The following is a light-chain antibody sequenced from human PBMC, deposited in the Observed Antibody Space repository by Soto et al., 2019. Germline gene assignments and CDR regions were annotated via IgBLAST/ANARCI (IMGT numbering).Light chain of an antibody. Sequence: EIVMTQSPATLSVSRGERATLSCRANQAISSNLAWYQQKPGQAPRLLIYGASTSATGIPDRFSGSGSGTEFTLTISSLQSEDFAVYYCQHYNNWLGTFGGGTKVEIK. CDR3: QHYNNWLGT. V-gene: IGKV3-15*01. CDR1: QAISSN. J-gene: IGKJ4*01. CDR2: GAS.